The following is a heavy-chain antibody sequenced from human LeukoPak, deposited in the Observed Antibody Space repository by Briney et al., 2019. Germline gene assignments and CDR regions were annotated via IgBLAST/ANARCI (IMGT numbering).Heavy chain of an antibody. J-gene: IGHJ4*02. D-gene: IGHD6-13*01. V-gene: IGHV3-74*01. CDR3: ARAIGSSWGKVDY. Sequence: PGRSLRLSCAASGFTFEDYAMHWVRQAPGKGLVWVSRIKTDGSRTNYADSVKGRFTIARDNAKNTVYLEMNSLRSEDTAVYYCARAIGSSWGKVDYWGQGTLVTVSS. CDR1: GFTFEDYA. CDR2: IKTDGSRT.